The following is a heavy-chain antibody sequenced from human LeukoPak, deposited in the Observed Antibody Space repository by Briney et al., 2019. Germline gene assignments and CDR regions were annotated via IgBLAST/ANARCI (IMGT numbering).Heavy chain of an antibody. CDR1: GGSISSYY. J-gene: IGHJ6*03. Sequence: PSETLSLTCTVSGGSISSYYWSWIRQPPGKGLEWIGYIYYSGSTKYNPSLKSRLTLSVDTSKNQFSLKLSSVTAADTAVYYCARANYDFWSGDYYYYMDVWGKGTTVTVSS. D-gene: IGHD3-3*01. CDR3: ARANYDFWSGDYYYYMDV. CDR2: IYYSGST. V-gene: IGHV4-59*01.